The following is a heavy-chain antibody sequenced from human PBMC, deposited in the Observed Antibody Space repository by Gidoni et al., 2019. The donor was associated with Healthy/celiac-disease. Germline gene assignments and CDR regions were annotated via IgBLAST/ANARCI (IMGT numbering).Heavy chain of an antibody. J-gene: IGHJ6*02. Sequence: QVQLVQSGAEVKKPGSSVKVSCKASGGTFSSYAISWVRQAPGQGLEWMGGIIPIFGTANYAQKFQGRVTITADESTSTAYMELSSLRSEDTAVYYCARGRAGYGDYYYYGMDVWGQGTTVTVSS. CDR1: GGTFSSYA. CDR3: ARGRAGYGDYYYYGMDV. CDR2: IIPIFGTA. D-gene: IGHD4-17*01. V-gene: IGHV1-69*01.